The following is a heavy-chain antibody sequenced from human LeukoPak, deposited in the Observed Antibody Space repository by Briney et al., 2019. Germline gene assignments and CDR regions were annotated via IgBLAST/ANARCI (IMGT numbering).Heavy chain of an antibody. J-gene: IGHJ4*02. Sequence: SETLSLTCTVSGGSISSGSYYWSWIRQPPGKGLEWIGNIHYTGSTYYNASLQSRVTISIDTSKNQFSLRLNSVTAADTAMYYCVKSGGYGLIDYWGQGTLVTVSS. V-gene: IGHV4-39*01. CDR1: GGSISSGSYY. CDR2: IHYTGST. CDR3: VKSGGYGLIDY. D-gene: IGHD1-26*01.